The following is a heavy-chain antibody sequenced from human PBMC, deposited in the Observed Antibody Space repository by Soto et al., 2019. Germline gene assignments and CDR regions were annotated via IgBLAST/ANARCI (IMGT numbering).Heavy chain of an antibody. CDR2: IYYSGST. D-gene: IGHD3-16*02. Sequence: SETLSLTCTVSGGSISSSSYYWGWIRQPPGKGLEWIGNIYYSGSTYYNPSLKSRVTISVDTSKNQFSLKLSSVTAADTAVYYCARLKVITFGGVINHWGQGTLVTVS. CDR1: GGSISSSSYY. CDR3: ARLKVITFGGVINH. V-gene: IGHV4-39*01. J-gene: IGHJ4*02.